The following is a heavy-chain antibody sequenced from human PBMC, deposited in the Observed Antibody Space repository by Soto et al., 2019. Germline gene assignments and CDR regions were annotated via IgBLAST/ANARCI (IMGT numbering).Heavy chain of an antibody. Sequence: KQSQTLSLTCTVSGGSISSGGYYWSWIRQHPGKGLEWIGYIYYSGSTYYNPSLKSRVTISVDTSKNQFSLKLSSVTAADTAVYYCASCAAARSNPSLPYYYYGMDVWGQGTTVTVSS. D-gene: IGHD6-6*01. CDR1: GGSISSGGYY. V-gene: IGHV4-31*03. CDR3: ASCAAARSNPSLPYYYYGMDV. J-gene: IGHJ6*02. CDR2: IYYSGST.